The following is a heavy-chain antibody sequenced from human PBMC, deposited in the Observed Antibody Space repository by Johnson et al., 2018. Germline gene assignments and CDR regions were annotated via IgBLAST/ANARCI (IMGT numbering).Heavy chain of an antibody. CDR1: GYTFTNYW. J-gene: IGHJ3*02. CDR2: IEPGDSDT. CDR3: ARRIQDSSGYVRFDI. Sequence: VELVQAGAEVKEPGESLQISCKGSGYTFTNYWIGWVRQMPGKGLAWMATIEPGDSDTSYSPSFHGQVTISADKSISTAHLLWGSLKASATAMYYCARRIQDSSGYVRFDIWGQGTMVPVSS. V-gene: IGHV5-51*03. D-gene: IGHD3-22*01.